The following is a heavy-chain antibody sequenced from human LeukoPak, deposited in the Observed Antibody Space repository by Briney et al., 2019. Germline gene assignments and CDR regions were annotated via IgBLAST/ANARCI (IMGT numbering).Heavy chain of an antibody. D-gene: IGHD1-26*01. CDR1: GFSFANYA. V-gene: IGHV3-23*01. CDR3: ATEWFTGTSLHYIC. Sequence: GGSLRLSCAASGFSFANYAMSWVRQAPGKGLEWVSFISGTGGATKYADSVKGRSSISRDNSKNTLSLVLSSLRAEDTAIYYCATEWFTGTSLHYICWGQGTPVTVSS. CDR2: ISGTGGAT. J-gene: IGHJ4*02.